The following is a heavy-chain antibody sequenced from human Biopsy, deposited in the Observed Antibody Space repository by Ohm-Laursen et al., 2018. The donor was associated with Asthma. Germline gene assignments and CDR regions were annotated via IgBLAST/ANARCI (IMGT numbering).Heavy chain of an antibody. J-gene: IGHJ4*02. Sequence: SLRLSCAAPGFSFSNYGMHWVRQAPGKGLEWVAVISFDGTNRNYTDSVKGRFTISRDNSRNTLHLEMNSLRAEDTAVYFCAKEVFPGWELRRGPDSWGQGTLVTVPS. CDR2: ISFDGTNR. CDR3: AKEVFPGWELRRGPDS. D-gene: IGHD1-26*01. V-gene: IGHV3-30*18. CDR1: GFSFSNYG.